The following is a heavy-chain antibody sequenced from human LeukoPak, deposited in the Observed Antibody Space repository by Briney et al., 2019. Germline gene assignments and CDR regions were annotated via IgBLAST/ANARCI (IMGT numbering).Heavy chain of an antibody. D-gene: IGHD1-1*01. J-gene: IGHJ4*02. CDR3: ARALTTLTYEGY. CDR1: GFTFSSYA. V-gene: IGHV3-21*01. CDR2: ISGSNSYI. Sequence: GGSLRLSCAASGFTFSSYAMHWIRQAPGKGLEWVSSISGSNSYIFYADSVKGRFTVSRDNAKDSLYLQMNSLRAEDTAVYYCARALTTLTYEGYWGQGTLVTVSS.